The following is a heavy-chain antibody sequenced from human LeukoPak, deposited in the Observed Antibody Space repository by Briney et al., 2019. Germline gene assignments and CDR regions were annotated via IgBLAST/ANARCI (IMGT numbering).Heavy chain of an antibody. CDR1: GGSISSYY. CDR2: IYYSGST. J-gene: IGHJ6*03. D-gene: IGHD5-18*01. V-gene: IGHV4-59*01. Sequence: SETLSLTCTVSGGSISSYYWSWIRQPPGKGLEWIGYIYYSGSTNYNPSLKSRVTISVDTSKNQFSLKLSSVTAADTAVYYCAKTTEGGYTYDYFYYYYMDVWGKGTTVTISS. CDR3: AKTTEGGYTYDYFYYYYMDV.